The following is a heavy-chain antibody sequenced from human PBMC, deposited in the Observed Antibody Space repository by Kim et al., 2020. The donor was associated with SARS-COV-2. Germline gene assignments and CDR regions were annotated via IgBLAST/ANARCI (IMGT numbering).Heavy chain of an antibody. J-gene: IGHJ4*02. CDR3: ARIPAPKAAATDY. V-gene: IGHV2-70*19. D-gene: IGHD6-13*01. Sequence: HYSTSLKTRLTISKDNSKNQVVLTMTNMEPVDTATYYCARIPAPKAAATDYWGQGTLVTVSS.